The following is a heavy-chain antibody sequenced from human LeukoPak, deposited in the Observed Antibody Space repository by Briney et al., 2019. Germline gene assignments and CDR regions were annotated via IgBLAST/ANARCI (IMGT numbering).Heavy chain of an antibody. Sequence: ASVKVSCKASGYTFTSYGISWVRQATGQGLEWMGWMNPNSGNTGYAQKFQGRVTITRNTSISTAYMELSSLRSEDTAVYYCARGGSSTRTGGYYFDYWGQGTLVTVSS. CDR2: MNPNSGNT. D-gene: IGHD2-2*01. CDR3: ARGGSSTRTGGYYFDY. CDR1: GYTFTSYG. V-gene: IGHV1-8*03. J-gene: IGHJ4*02.